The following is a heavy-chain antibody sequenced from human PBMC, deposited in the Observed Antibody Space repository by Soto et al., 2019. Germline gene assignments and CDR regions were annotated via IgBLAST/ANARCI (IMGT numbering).Heavy chain of an antibody. Sequence: ASVKVSCKASGYTFTGLYMQLLRLAPGAGLEWMGWIIPKIGDTKYSQKFHCRVTMTRDTSIRTVYMEVTSLRSDDTAVDYCARGDFDSSDFYFAGWFDPWGQGTLVTVSS. J-gene: IGHJ5*02. CDR2: IIPKIGDT. D-gene: IGHD3-22*01. CDR1: GYTFTGLY. V-gene: IGHV1-2*02. CDR3: ARGDFDSSDFYFAGWFDP.